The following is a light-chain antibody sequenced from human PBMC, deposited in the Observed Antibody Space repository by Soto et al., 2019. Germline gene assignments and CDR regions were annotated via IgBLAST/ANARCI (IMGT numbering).Light chain of an antibody. CDR1: QALSNY. J-gene: IGKJ1*01. CDR2: SAS. Sequence: DIQMTQSASTLSASAGDTVTITCRASQALSNYFAWYQQKPGKAPDLLIYSASTLQSGVTSRFSGTGSGTEFTLTISSLEPDDFATYYCQQYNGYGRFGQGTKVDIK. V-gene: IGKV1-9*01. CDR3: QQYNGYGR.